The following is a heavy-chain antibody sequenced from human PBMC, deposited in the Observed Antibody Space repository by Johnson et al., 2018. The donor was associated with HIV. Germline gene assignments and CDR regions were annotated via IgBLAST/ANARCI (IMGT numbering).Heavy chain of an antibody. D-gene: IGHD3-10*01. J-gene: IGHJ3*02. CDR2: ISWNSGSI. Sequence: VQLVESGGGLVKPGRSLRLSCTASGFTFDDYAMHWVRQAPGKGLEWVSGISWNSGSIAYADSVKGRFTISRDNAKNSLYLQMNNLRVEDTALYYCRSSENYYFERDIWGQGTMVTVSS. CDR3: RSSENYYFERDI. V-gene: IGHV3-9*01. CDR1: GFTFDDYA.